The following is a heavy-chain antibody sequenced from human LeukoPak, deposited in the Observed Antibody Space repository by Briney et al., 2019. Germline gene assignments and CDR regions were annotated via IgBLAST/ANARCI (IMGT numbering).Heavy chain of an antibody. D-gene: IGHD6-13*01. CDR2: INHSGST. Sequence: PSETLSLTCAVYGGSFSGYYWSWIRQPPGKGLEWIGEINHSGSTNYNPSLKSRVTISVDTSKNQFSLKLSSVTAADTAVYYCARVAYSSNSGDRWGQGTLVTVSS. CDR3: ARVAYSSNSGDR. CDR1: GGSFSGYY. J-gene: IGHJ5*02. V-gene: IGHV4-34*01.